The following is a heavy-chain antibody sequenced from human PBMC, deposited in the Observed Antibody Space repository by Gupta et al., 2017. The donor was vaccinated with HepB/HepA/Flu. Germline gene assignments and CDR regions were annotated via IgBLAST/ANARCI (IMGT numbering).Heavy chain of an antibody. CDR2: INPNSGGT. D-gene: IGHD3-22*01. V-gene: IGHV1-2*02. J-gene: IGHJ4*02. CDR3: AAYSSGGGLG. CDR1: GYTFSADY. Sequence: QVQLVQSGAEVKKPGASVKVSCKASGYTFSADYMHWVRQAPGQGLEWMGWINPNSGGTNYAQKFQGRVTMTRDTSISTAYMELSRLRSDDTAGYYCAAYSSGGGLGWGQGTLVTVSS.